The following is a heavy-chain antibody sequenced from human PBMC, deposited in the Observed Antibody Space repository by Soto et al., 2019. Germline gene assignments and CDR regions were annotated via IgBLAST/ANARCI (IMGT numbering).Heavy chain of an antibody. Sequence: PGESLKIACKGSGYSFAGYWITWVRQKPGKGLEWMGRIDPSDSQTYYSPSFRGHVTISATKSITTVFLQWSSLRASDTAMYYCARQIYDSDTGPNFQYYFDSWGQGTPVTVSS. V-gene: IGHV5-10-1*01. CDR1: GYSFAGYW. CDR3: ARQIYDSDTGPNFQYYFDS. D-gene: IGHD3-22*01. J-gene: IGHJ4*02. CDR2: IDPSDSQT.